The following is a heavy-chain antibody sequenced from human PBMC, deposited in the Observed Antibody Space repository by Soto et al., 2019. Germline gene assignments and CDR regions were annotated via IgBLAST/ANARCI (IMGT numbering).Heavy chain of an antibody. CDR2: ITYDGSTK. D-gene: IGHD3-3*01. J-gene: IGHJ6*02. CDR3: ARDVGTQMDFWSTSGMDV. V-gene: IGHV3-30-3*01. CDR1: GLSFGDDA. Sequence: QVHLVESGGGVVQPGRPLRLSCAASGLSFGDDAMHWVRQAPGKGLEWVAVITYDGSTKNYADSVRGRFTISRGNSKSTLYLHMDSLITDDTAVYYCARDVGTQMDFWSTSGMDVWGQGTTVTVSS.